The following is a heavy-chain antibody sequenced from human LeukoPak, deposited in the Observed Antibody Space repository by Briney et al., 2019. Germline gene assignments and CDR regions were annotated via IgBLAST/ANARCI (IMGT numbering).Heavy chain of an antibody. D-gene: IGHD4-17*01. CDR3: AKGLDDYGDSPFDY. CDR2: IDPSDSYT. V-gene: IGHV5-10-1*01. Sequence: GESLKISCKGSGYSFTSYWISWVRQMPGKGLEWMGRIDPSDSYTNYSPSFQGHVTISADKSIRTAYLQWSSLKASDTAMYYCAKGLDDYGDSPFDYWGQGTLVTVSS. CDR1: GYSFTSYW. J-gene: IGHJ4*02.